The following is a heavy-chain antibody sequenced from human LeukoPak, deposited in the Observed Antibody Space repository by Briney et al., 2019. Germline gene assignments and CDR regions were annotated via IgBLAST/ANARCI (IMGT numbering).Heavy chain of an antibody. CDR2: IYHSGST. CDR3: ARQYSYGSQYYFDY. J-gene: IGHJ4*02. D-gene: IGHD5-18*01. CDR1: GGSISSGGYS. Sequence: SQTLTLTCAVSGGSISSGGYSWSWIRQPPGKGLEWIGYIYHSGSTYYNPSLKSRVTISVDRSKHQFSLKLSSVTAADTAVYYCARQYSYGSQYYFDYWGQGTLVTVSS. V-gene: IGHV4-30-2*01.